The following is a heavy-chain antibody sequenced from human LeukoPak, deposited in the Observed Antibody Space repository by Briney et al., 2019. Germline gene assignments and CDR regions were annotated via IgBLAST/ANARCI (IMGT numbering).Heavy chain of an antibody. CDR3: ATDIRSSPLGF. D-gene: IGHD3-9*01. J-gene: IGHJ4*01. Sequence: PGGSLRLSCVASGFTFSDHYMDWVRQAPGKGLEWVSIIYAGGSTYYADSVKGRFTISRDSSNNTLFLQMSNLRADDSGLYYCATDIRSSPLGFWGHGTLVTVSS. CDR1: GFTFSDHY. V-gene: IGHV3-66*01. CDR2: IYAGGST.